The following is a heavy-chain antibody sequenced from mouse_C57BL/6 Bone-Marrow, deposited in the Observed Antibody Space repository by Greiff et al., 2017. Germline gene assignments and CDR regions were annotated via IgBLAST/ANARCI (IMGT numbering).Heavy chain of an antibody. V-gene: IGHV1-81*01. CDR1: GYTFTSYG. D-gene: IGHD2-3*01. CDR2: IYPRSGNT. Sequence: QVQLQQSGAELARPGASVKLSCKASGYTFTSYGISWVKQRTGQGLEWIGEIYPRSGNTYYNEKFKGKATLTADKSSSTAYMALRRLTSEDSAVYFCARGGWLLRGGYYFDYWGQGTTLTVSS. CDR3: ARGGWLLRGGYYFDY. J-gene: IGHJ2*01.